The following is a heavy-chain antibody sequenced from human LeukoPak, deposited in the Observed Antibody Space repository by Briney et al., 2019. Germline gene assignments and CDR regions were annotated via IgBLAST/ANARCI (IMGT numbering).Heavy chain of an antibody. J-gene: IGHJ4*02. Sequence: GRSLRLSCAAPGFTFSSYAMHWVRQAPGKGLEWVAVISYDGSNKYYADSVKGRFTISRDNSKNTLYLQMNSLRAEDTAVYYCARDRVPAPTIGVDYWGQGTLVTVSS. V-gene: IGHV3-30-3*01. D-gene: IGHD2-2*01. CDR2: ISYDGSNK. CDR1: GFTFSSYA. CDR3: ARDRVPAPTIGVDY.